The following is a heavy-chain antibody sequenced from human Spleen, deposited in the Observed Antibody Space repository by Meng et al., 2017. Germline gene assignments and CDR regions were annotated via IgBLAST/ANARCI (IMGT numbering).Heavy chain of an antibody. D-gene: IGHD3-16*01. V-gene: IGHV4-38-2*01. CDR1: GYSISSGYY. CDR2: IYHGGTT. CDR3: ARSPIDKYDLSALPLDY. Sequence: SETLSLTCAVSGYSISSGYYWGWIRQPPGKGLQWIGSIYHGGTTYYNPSLKSRVTISVDTSKNQFSLKLSSVTAADTAVYYCARSPIDKYDLSALPLDYWGQGTLVTVSS. J-gene: IGHJ4*02.